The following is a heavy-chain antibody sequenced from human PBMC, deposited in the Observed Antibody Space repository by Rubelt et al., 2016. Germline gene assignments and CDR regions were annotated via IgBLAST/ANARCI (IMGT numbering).Heavy chain of an antibody. D-gene: IGHD2-21*02. CDR3: ARQPPDTAAFDY. Sequence: QVQLQESGPGLAKPSETLSLTCTVSGGSINSYYWSWIRQPPGKGLEWLAYTHDSGETKYNPSLKSRLIISVDTSKNQLSRKLSSVTAADTAVYHCARQPPDTAAFDYWGQGVLVTVSS. J-gene: IGHJ4*02. CDR1: GGSINSYY. V-gene: IGHV4-59*08. CDR2: THDSGET.